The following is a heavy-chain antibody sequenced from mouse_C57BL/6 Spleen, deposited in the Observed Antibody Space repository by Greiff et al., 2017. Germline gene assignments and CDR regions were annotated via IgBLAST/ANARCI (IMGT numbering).Heavy chain of an antibody. D-gene: IGHD1-1*01. V-gene: IGHV14-3*01. J-gene: IGHJ4*01. CDR3: ARAWYGSLDAMDY. CDR1: GFNIKNTY. Sequence: VQLQQSVAELVRPGASVKLSCTASGFNIKNTYMPWVKQRPEQGLEWIGRIVPANGNTKYAPKFQGTATITADTSSNTAFLQRSSLTSEDTAIYYCARAWYGSLDAMDYWGQGTSVTVSS. CDR2: IVPANGNT.